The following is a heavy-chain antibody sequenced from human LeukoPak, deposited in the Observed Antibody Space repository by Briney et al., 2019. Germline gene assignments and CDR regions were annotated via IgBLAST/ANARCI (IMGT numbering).Heavy chain of an antibody. V-gene: IGHV1-46*01. CDR1: GYTFSSNY. CDR3: ARGGQHPAKYYYYYYMDV. CDR2: INPSGDST. D-gene: IGHD6-13*01. J-gene: IGHJ6*03. Sequence: ASVKVSCKASGYTFSSNYLHWVRQAPGQGLEWMGLINPSGDSTSYAQKFQGRVTMTRDTSTTTVYMDLSNLRSEDTAVYYCARGGQHPAKYYYYYYMDVWGKGTTVTVSS.